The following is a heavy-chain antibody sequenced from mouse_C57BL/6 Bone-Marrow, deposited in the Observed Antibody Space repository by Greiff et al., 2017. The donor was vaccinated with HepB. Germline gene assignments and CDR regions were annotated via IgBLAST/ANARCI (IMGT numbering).Heavy chain of an antibody. Sequence: EVMLVESGPELVKPGASVKMSCKASGYTFTDYNMHWVKQSHGKSLEWIGYINPNNGGTSYNQKFKGKATLTVNKSSSTAYMELRSLTSEDSAVYYCARWRTAQATRGYAMDYWGQGTSVTVSS. CDR1: GYTFTDYN. J-gene: IGHJ4*01. D-gene: IGHD3-2*02. V-gene: IGHV1-22*01. CDR2: INPNNGGT. CDR3: ARWRTAQATRGYAMDY.